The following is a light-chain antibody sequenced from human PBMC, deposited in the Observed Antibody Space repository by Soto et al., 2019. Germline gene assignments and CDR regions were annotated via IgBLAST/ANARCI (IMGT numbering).Light chain of an antibody. J-gene: IGKJ1*01. V-gene: IGKV1-39*01. CDR3: QQFAISTT. CDR1: QSITTY. Sequence: DIQMTQSPSSLSASVRDRVTITCRASQSITTYLNWYRQKPGKAPKLLIYAASSLHSGVPSRFSGSGSGTDFTLTISSLQPDDFATYYCQQFAISTTFGQGTKVDIK. CDR2: AAS.